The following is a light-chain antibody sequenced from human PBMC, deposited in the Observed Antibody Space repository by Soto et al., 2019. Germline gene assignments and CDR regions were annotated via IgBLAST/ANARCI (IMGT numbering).Light chain of an antibody. CDR3: QHYNNGPR. CDR2: GAS. CDR1: QTINSN. V-gene: IGKV3-15*01. Sequence: ETVMTQSPATLSVSPGEGATLSCRASQTINSNLAWYRQKPGQAPRLLFYGASKRATGVPARFSGSRAGTEFTLTISSLQSEDFAVYYCQHYNNGPRFGQGTKVDIK. J-gene: IGKJ1*01.